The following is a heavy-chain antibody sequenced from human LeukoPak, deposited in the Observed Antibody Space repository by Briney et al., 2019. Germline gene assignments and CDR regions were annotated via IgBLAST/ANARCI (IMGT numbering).Heavy chain of an antibody. CDR1: GGSISSFY. J-gene: IGHJ5*02. V-gene: IGHV4-59*13. CDR3: VTGRYSYGWYDH. Sequence: SETLSLTCTVSGGSISSFYWSWIRQPPGKGLEWIGYMYYGGSPNSNPSLKSRVITSLDTSKNQFSLKLNSVTTADTAVYYCVTGRYSYGWYDHWGQGILVTVSS. D-gene: IGHD1-26*01. CDR2: MYYGGSP.